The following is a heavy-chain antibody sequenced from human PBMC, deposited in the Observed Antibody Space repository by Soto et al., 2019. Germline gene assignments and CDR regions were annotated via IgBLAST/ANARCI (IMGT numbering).Heavy chain of an antibody. V-gene: IGHV1-69*01. D-gene: IGHD1-26*01. CDR3: ARDRWEQDGRQGRFDY. Sequence: PGESLTLSCKGSGYSFTSYWISWVRQAPGKGLEWMGGIIPILGTANYAQKFQGRVTITADESTSTAYMELSSLRSEDTVVYYCARDRWEQDGRQGRFDYWGQGTLVTVSS. CDR1: GYSFTSYW. J-gene: IGHJ4*02. CDR2: IIPILGTA.